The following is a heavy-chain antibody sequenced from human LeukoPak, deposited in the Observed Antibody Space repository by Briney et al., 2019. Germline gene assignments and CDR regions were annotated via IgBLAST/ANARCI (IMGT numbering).Heavy chain of an antibody. CDR1: GYSFTRHW. CDR3: ARQADYNVLTGYFKGHLDY. CDR2: IYPGDSDT. J-gene: IGHJ4*02. Sequence: GESLKISCKGSGYSFTRHWIAWVRQMPGKGLGWMGIIYPGDSDTRYSPSFQGHVTISADESISTAYLHWSSLKASDTAMYYCARQADYNVLTGYFKGHLDYWGQGTLVTVSS. D-gene: IGHD3-9*01. V-gene: IGHV5-51*01.